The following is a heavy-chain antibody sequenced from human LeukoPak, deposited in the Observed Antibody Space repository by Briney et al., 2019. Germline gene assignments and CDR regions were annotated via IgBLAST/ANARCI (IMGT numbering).Heavy chain of an antibody. Sequence: SETLSLTCTVSGGSISSYYWSWIRQPPGKGLEWIGYIYYSGSTNYNPSLKSRVTISVDTSKNQFSLKLSSVTAADTAVYYCARVVDYDYVWGSYRLFDYWGQGTLVTVSS. CDR3: ARVVDYDYVWGSYRLFDY. J-gene: IGHJ4*02. V-gene: IGHV4-59*01. CDR2: IYYSGST. D-gene: IGHD3-16*02. CDR1: GGSISSYY.